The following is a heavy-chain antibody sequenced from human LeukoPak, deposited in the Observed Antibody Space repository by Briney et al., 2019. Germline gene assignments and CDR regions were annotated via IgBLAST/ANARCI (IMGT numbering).Heavy chain of an antibody. CDR2: ISSNGDNT. CDR1: GLTFSTYV. CDR3: VRGTGY. J-gene: IGHJ4*02. V-gene: IGHV3-64D*06. Sequence: GGSLRLSCSVSGLTFSTYVLHWVRQAPGKGLEYVSAISSNGDNTYYADSVKGRFTISRDNSKNTLYLQMSSLRADDTAVYYCVRGTGYWGQGTLVTVSS.